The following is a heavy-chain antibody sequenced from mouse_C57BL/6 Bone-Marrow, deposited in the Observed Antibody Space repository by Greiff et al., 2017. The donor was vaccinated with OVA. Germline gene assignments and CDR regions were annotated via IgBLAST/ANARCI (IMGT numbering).Heavy chain of an antibody. CDR2: IDPSDSYT. D-gene: IGHD1-1*01. CDR3: ARWATDYYGSTLYAMDY. CDR1: GYTFTSYW. Sequence: QVQLQQPGAELVRPGTSVKLSCKASGYTFTSYWMHWVKQRPGQGLEWIGVIDPSDSYTNYNQKFKGKATLTVDTSSSTAYMQLSSLTSEDSAVYCCARWATDYYGSTLYAMDYWGQGTSVTVSS. J-gene: IGHJ4*01. V-gene: IGHV1-59*01.